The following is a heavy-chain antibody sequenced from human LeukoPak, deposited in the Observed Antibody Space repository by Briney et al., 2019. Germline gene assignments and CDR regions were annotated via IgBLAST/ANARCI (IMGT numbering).Heavy chain of an antibody. CDR3: ATVRGIAVANWFDP. CDR2: FDPEDGET. V-gene: IGHV1-24*01. Sequence: ASVKVSCKVSGYTLTELSMHWVRQAPGKGLEWMGGFDPEDGETIYARKFQGRVTMTEDTSTDTAYMELSSLRSEDTAVYYCATVRGIAVANWFDPWGQGTLVTVSS. J-gene: IGHJ5*02. CDR1: GYTLTELS. D-gene: IGHD6-19*01.